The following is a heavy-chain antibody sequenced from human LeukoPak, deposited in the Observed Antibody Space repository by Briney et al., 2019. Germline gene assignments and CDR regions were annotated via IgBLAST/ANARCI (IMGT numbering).Heavy chain of an antibody. Sequence: GASVKVSCKASGYTFTSYGISWVRQAPGQGLEWMGWISAYNGNTNYAQKLQGRVTMTTDTSTSTAYMELRSLRSDDTAVYYCARVETDIGPDYYGSGSYYKNWGQGTLVTVSS. V-gene: IGHV1-18*01. D-gene: IGHD3-10*01. CDR3: ARVETDIGPDYYGSGSYYKN. CDR1: GYTFTSYG. CDR2: ISAYNGNT. J-gene: IGHJ4*02.